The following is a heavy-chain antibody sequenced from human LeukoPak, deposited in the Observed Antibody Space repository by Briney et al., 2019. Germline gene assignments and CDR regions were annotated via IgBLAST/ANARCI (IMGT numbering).Heavy chain of an antibody. CDR2: IYSGGTT. Sequence: TGRSLRLSCAASGFTVSSNYMSWVRQAPGKGLEWVSVIYSGGTTYYPDSVKGRFTISRDTSKNTLYLQMNSLRAEDTAVYYCAGRDGNNYLLFDYWGQGTLVTVSS. J-gene: IGHJ4*02. V-gene: IGHV3-66*02. D-gene: IGHD5-24*01. CDR1: GFTVSSNY. CDR3: AGRDGNNYLLFDY.